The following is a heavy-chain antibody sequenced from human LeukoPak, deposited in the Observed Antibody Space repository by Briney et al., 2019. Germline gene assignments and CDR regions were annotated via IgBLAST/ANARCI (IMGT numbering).Heavy chain of an antibody. V-gene: IGHV4-39*01. D-gene: IGHD6-19*01. CDR2: FYYNGNT. Sequence: SETLSLTCAVSGGSISTNNYFWAWIRQPPGKGLEWIGNFYYNGNTYYNPSLRSRITISVDTSKSQFSLKLSSVTAADTAVYYCARDSSGWYYGGLDYWGQGTLVTVSS. CDR3: ARDSSGWYYGGLDY. CDR1: GGSISTNNYF. J-gene: IGHJ4*02.